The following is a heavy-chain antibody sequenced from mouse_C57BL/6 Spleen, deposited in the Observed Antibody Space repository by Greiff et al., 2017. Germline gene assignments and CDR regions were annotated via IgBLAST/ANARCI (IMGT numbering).Heavy chain of an antibody. CDR2: ISYDGSN. CDR1: GYSITSGYY. D-gene: IGHD4-1*01. CDR3: AREGWDSYLDY. V-gene: IGHV3-6*01. J-gene: IGHJ2*01. Sequence: ESGPGLVKPSQSLSLTCSVTGYSITSGYYWNWIRQFPGNKLEWMGYISYDGSNNYNPSLKNRISITRDTSKNQFFLKLNSVTTEDTATYYCAREGWDSYLDYWGQGTTLTVSS.